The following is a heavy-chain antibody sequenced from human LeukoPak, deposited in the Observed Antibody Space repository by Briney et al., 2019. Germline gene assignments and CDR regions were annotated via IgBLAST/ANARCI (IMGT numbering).Heavy chain of an antibody. V-gene: IGHV1-69*01. CDR3: ARSPGYSSSWLPFDY. CDR2: IIPIFGTA. D-gene: IGHD6-13*01. J-gene: IGHJ4*02. Sequence: SVKVSCKASGGTFSSYAISWVRQAPGQGLEWMGGIIPIFGTANYAQKFQGRVTITADESTSTAYMELSSLRSEDTAVYYCARSPGYSSSWLPFDYWGQGTLVTVSS. CDR1: GGTFSSYA.